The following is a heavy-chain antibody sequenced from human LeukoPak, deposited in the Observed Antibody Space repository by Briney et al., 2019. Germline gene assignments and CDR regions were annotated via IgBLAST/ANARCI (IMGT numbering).Heavy chain of an antibody. Sequence: PSETLSLTCTVSGGSISSYYWSWIRQPPGKGPEWIGYIYDSGSTKYNPSLKSRVTISVDTSKNQFSLKLRSVTAADTAMYYCARAYSSTKADYWGQGTLVTVSS. J-gene: IGHJ4*02. CDR1: GGSISSYY. CDR3: ARAYSSTKADY. CDR2: IYDSGST. V-gene: IGHV4-59*01. D-gene: IGHD6-13*01.